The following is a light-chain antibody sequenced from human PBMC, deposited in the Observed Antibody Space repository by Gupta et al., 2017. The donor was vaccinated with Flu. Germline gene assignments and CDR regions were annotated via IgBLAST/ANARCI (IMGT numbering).Light chain of an antibody. CDR2: DNN. CDR3: GTWDSSRSAVV. CDR1: SSNIGNNY. J-gene: IGLJ2*01. V-gene: IGLV1-51*01. Sequence: SVLTQPPSVSAAPGQKVTISCSGSSSNIGNNYVPWYQQRPGTAPKLLIYDNNKRPSGIPDRFSGSKSGTSATLGITGLQTGDEADYYCGTWDSSRSAVVFGGGTKLTVL.